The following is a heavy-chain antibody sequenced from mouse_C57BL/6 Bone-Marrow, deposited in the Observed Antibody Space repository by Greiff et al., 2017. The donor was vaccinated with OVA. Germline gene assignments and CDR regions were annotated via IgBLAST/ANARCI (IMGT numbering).Heavy chain of an antibody. V-gene: IGHV1-26*01. CDR2: INPNNGGT. Sequence: VQLQQSGPELVKPGASVKISCKASGYTFTDYYMNWVKQSHGKSLEWIGDINPNNGGTSYNQKFKGKATLTVDKSSSTAYMELRSLTSEGSAVYYCARSGLRQGDYWGQGTTLTVSS. D-gene: IGHD2-4*01. J-gene: IGHJ2*01. CDR1: GYTFTDYY. CDR3: ARSGLRQGDY.